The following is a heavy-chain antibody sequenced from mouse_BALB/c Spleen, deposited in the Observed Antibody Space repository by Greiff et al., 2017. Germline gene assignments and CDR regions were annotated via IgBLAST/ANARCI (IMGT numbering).Heavy chain of an antibody. J-gene: IGHJ3*01. D-gene: IGHD1-2*01. CDR3: EKEWAYGYGCAY. CDR1: GYTFTSYW. Sequence: QVQLQQSGAELAKPGASVKMSCKASGYTFTSYWLHWVKQRPGQGLEWIGYINPSTGYTEYNQKFKDKATLTADKSSSTAYMQLSNLTSEDSAVYSCEKEWAYGYGCAYWGQGTLVTVSA. V-gene: IGHV1-7*01. CDR2: INPSTGYT.